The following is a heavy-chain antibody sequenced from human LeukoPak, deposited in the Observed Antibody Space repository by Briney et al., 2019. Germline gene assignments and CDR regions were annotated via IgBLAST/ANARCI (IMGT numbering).Heavy chain of an antibody. CDR2: INHSGST. V-gene: IGHV4-34*01. CDR1: GGSFSGYY. J-gene: IGHJ4*02. D-gene: IGHD3-22*01. Sequence: SETLSLTCAVYGGSFSGYYWSWIRQPPGEGLEWIGEINHSGSTNYNPSLKSRVTISVDTSKNQFSLKLSSVTAADTAVYYCASDYYDSSGYYDYWGQGTLVTVSS. CDR3: ASDYYDSSGYYDY.